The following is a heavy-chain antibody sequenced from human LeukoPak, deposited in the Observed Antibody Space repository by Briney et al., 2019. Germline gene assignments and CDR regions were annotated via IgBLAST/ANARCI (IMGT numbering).Heavy chain of an antibody. V-gene: IGHV3-9*01. CDR3: AKDHRYYYGSGSPFGPFDY. Sequence: GGSLRLSCAASGFTFDDYAMHWVRQAPGKGLEWVSGISWNSGSIGYADSVKGRFTISRDNAKNSLYLQMNSLRAEDTALYYCAKDHRYYYGSGSPFGPFDYWGQGTLVTVSS. CDR2: ISWNSGSI. J-gene: IGHJ4*02. CDR1: GFTFDDYA. D-gene: IGHD3-10*01.